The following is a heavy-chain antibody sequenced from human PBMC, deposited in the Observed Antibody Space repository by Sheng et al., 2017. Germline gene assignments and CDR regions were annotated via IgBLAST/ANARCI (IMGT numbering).Heavy chain of an antibody. CDR2: IRSKAYGGTT. Sequence: EVQLVESGGGLVQPGRSLRLSCTASGFTFGDYAMSWVRQAPGKGLEWVGFIRSKAYGGTTEYAASVKGRFTISRDDSKSIAYLQMNSLKTEYTAVYYCTRGPVAGIEDYWGQGTLVTVSS. CDR1: GFTFGDYA. CDR3: TRGPVAGIEDY. D-gene: IGHD6-19*01. V-gene: IGHV3-49*04. J-gene: IGHJ4*02.